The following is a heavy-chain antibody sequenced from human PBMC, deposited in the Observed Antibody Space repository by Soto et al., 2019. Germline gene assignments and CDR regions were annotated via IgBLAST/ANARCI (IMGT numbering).Heavy chain of an antibody. J-gene: IGHJ3*02. CDR2: ISGSGGST. D-gene: IGHD3-9*01. V-gene: IGHV3-23*01. Sequence: GGSLRLSCAASGFTFSSYAMSWVRQAPGKGLEWVSAISGSGGSTYYADSVKGRFTISRDNSKNTLYLQMNSLRAEETAVYYCAKDHVLRYFDWLGDAFDIWGQGTMVTVSS. CDR3: AKDHVLRYFDWLGDAFDI. CDR1: GFTFSSYA.